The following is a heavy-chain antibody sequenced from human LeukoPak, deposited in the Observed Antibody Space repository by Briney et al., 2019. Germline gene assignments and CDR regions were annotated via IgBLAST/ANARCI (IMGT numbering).Heavy chain of an antibody. J-gene: IGHJ4*02. D-gene: IGHD1-26*01. CDR1: GYTLTELS. CDR2: FDPEDGET. V-gene: IGHV1-24*01. Sequence: GASVKVSCKVSGYTLTELSMHWVRQAPGKGVEWMGGFDPEDGETIYAQKFQGRVTMTENTSTDTAYTKLSSLRSEDTAVYYCAPCALSGSYAFWGQGTLVTVSS. CDR3: APCALSGSYAF.